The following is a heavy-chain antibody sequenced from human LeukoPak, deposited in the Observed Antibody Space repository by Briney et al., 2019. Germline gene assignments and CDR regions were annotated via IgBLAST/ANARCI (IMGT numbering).Heavy chain of an antibody. D-gene: IGHD4-17*01. CDR2: ISGAGGRT. CDR3: AKDRADNGDRLRFDP. CDR1: GFSLSTYA. V-gene: IGHV3-23*01. J-gene: IGHJ5*02. Sequence: PGGSLRLSCAASGFSLSTYAMSWVRQAPGKGPEWVSAISGAGGRTYYADFVKGRFTISRDNSKNTLYLQMDSLRAEDTAVYYCAKDRADNGDRLRFDPWGQGTLVTVSS.